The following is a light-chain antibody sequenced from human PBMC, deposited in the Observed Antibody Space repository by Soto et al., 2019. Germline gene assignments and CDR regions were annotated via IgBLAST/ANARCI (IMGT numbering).Light chain of an antibody. CDR3: HQRNQ. Sequence: EIVMTQSPATLSVSPVERATLSCRASQSVSSNLAWYQQKPGQAPRLLIYGASTRATGIPDRFSGSGSGTDFTLTISRLEPEDFAVYYCHQRNQFGQGTRLEIK. CDR2: GAS. V-gene: IGKV3-15*01. J-gene: IGKJ5*01. CDR1: QSVSSN.